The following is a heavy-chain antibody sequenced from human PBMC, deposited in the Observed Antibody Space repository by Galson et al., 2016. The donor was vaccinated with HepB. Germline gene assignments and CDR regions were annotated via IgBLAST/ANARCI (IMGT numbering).Heavy chain of an antibody. CDR1: GGSICSSNYY. J-gene: IGHJ5*02. V-gene: IGHV4-39*07. CDR3: ARGGYSNSWYNTRRGWFDP. D-gene: IGHD6-13*01. CDR2: IYYSGST. Sequence: ETLSLTCTVSGGSICSSNYYWGWIRQPPGKGLEWIGSIYYSGSTYYNPSLKSRVTISVDTSKNQFSLKLSSVTAADTAVYYCARGGYSNSWYNTRRGWFDPWGREPWSPSPQ.